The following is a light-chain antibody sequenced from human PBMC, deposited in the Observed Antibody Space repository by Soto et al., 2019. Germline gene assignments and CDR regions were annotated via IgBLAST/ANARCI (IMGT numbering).Light chain of an antibody. CDR1: QAINDW. CDR3: QQGNSLPLT. J-gene: IGKJ4*01. CDR2: DAS. V-gene: IGKV1-12*01. Sequence: DIQMTQSPSSVSASVGDRVTVTCRASQAINDWLVWYQQKPGEAPKLLIYDASTLHSGVPSRFSRSGSGAEVTLTISSLQPEDIAIYYCQQGNSLPLTFGGGTKVEIK.